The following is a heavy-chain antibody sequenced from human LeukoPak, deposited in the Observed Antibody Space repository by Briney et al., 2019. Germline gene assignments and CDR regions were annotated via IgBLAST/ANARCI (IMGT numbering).Heavy chain of an antibody. D-gene: IGHD2/OR15-2a*01. CDR1: GDYW. CDR3: VSFYETY. J-gene: IGHJ4*02. V-gene: IGHV3-74*01. CDR2: INSDGSWT. Sequence: GGCLRLYCAASGDYWMHWVRKVRGKGLVWVSHINSDGSWTSYADSVKGRFTISKDNAKNTVYLQMNSLRAEDTAVYYCVSFYETYWGRGTLVTVSS.